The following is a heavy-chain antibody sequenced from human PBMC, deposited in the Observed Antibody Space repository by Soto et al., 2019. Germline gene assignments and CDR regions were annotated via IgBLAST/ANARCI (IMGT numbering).Heavy chain of an antibody. Sequence: ASVKVSCKASGGTFSSYAISWVRQAPGQGLEWMGGIIPIFGTANYAQKFQGRVTITADESTSTAYMELSSLRSEDTAVYYCARRSPMGSGSYYTQFDYWGQGTLVTVSS. J-gene: IGHJ4*02. CDR3: ARRSPMGSGSYYTQFDY. CDR1: GGTFSSYA. CDR2: IIPIFGTA. V-gene: IGHV1-69*13. D-gene: IGHD3-10*01.